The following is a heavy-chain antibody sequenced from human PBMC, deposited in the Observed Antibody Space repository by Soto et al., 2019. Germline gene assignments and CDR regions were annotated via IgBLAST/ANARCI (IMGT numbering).Heavy chain of an antibody. V-gene: IGHV3-15*07. CDR2: IKSKTDGGTT. Sequence: SGGPLRLSCAASGCTFSNAWMNWVRQAPGKGLEWVGRIKSKTDGGTTDYAAPMKGRFTISRDDSKNTLYLQMNSLKTEDTAVYYCTTDDGAVAVGYWGQGTLVTVSS. CDR1: GCTFSNAW. J-gene: IGHJ4*02. CDR3: TTDDGAVAVGY. D-gene: IGHD6-19*01.